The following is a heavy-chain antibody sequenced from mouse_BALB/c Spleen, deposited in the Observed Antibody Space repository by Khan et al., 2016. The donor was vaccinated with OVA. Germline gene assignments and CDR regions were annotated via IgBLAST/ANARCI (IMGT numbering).Heavy chain of an antibody. CDR1: GYTFTNYN. CDR3: ARWDYGSNYWCFDV. CDR2: IYPYNDGT. V-gene: IGHV1S29*02. D-gene: IGHD1-1*01. J-gene: IGHJ1*01. Sequence: EVQLQESGPELVKPGASVKISCKASGYTFTNYNMHWVKQSHGKSLEWIGYIYPYNDGTVYNQKFKTKATLTVDNSSSTAYMELRSLTSEDSAVYYCARWDYGSNYWCFDVWGAGTTVTVSS.